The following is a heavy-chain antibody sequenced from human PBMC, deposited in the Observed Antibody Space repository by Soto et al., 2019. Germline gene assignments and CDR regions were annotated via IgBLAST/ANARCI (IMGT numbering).Heavy chain of an antibody. CDR3: ARDRDSSSHEPLDY. CDR2: IIPIFGTA. D-gene: IGHD6-13*01. Sequence: SVKVSCKASGGTFSSYAISWFRQAPGQGLEWMGGIIPIFGTANYAKKFQGRVTITADESTSTAYMELSSLRSEDTAVYYCARDRDSSSHEPLDYSGQGTMVTVSS. CDR1: GGTFSSYA. V-gene: IGHV1-69*13. J-gene: IGHJ4*02.